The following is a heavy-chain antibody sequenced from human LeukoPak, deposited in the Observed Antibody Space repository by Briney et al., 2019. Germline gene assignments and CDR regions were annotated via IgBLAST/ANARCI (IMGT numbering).Heavy chain of an antibody. CDR2: ISDSET. V-gene: IGHV3-23*01. CDR3: ARGGSGTSVLYY. Sequence: GGSLRLSCAASGFTFSSYAMTWVRQAPGKGLEWVSFISDSETNYVDSVKGRFTVSRDKSKNTLYLEMNSLRAEDTTVYYCARGGSGTSVLYYWGQGILVTVSS. J-gene: IGHJ4*02. CDR1: GFTFSSYA. D-gene: IGHD2-2*01.